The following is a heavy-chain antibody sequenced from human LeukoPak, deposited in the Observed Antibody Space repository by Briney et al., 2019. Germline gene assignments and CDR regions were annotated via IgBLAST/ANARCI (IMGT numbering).Heavy chain of an antibody. CDR2: IYTSGST. D-gene: IGHD4-17*01. Sequence: PSETLSLTCTVSGGSISSRSDYWSWIRQPAGKGLEWIGRIYTSGSTNYNPSLKSRVTISIDTSKNQFSLKLSSVTDADTAVYYCAIDDYGDYGIDYWGQGTMVTVSS. CDR1: GGSISSRSDY. J-gene: IGHJ4*02. V-gene: IGHV4-61*02. CDR3: AIDDYGDYGIDY.